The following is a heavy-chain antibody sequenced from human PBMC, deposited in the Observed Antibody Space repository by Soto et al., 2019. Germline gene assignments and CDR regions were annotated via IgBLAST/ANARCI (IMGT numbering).Heavy chain of an antibody. D-gene: IGHD3-10*01. CDR3: ARGQYYSSGSAATSYFYFGIDV. CDR2: IIPVFGNT. V-gene: IGHV1-69*06. Sequence: QRQLEQSGPEVKKPGSSVKVSCKASGRSFSSDGVSWVRQAPGQGLEWMGGIIPVFGNTKYVQRFQGRLTITADKSTSTVYMEMSSLSSEDTAVYFCARGQYYSSGSAATSYFYFGIDVWGQGTTVIVSS. J-gene: IGHJ6*02. CDR1: GRSFSSDG.